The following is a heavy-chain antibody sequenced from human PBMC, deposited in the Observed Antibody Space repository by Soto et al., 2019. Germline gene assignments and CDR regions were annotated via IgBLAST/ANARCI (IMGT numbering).Heavy chain of an antibody. CDR2: ISPYTGNT. D-gene: IGHD3-16*01. J-gene: IGHJ6*02. CDR3: VMVDNYVTPTPQDV. V-gene: IGHV1-18*01. CDR1: GYIFVNYG. Sequence: QVQLVQSEDEVKKPGAPVKVSCKASGYIFVNYGIAWVREAPRQGLEWMGWISPYTGNTHSASKVQGRLTMTTDTSTSTAYMDLGSLTSDDTAVYYCVMVDNYVTPTPQDVWGQGTTVTVSS.